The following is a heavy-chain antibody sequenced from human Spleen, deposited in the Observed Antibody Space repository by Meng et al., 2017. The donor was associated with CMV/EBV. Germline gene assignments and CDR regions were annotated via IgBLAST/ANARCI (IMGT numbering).Heavy chain of an antibody. CDR3: AGFGVTITNGMDV. CDR1: GFTFSAYS. J-gene: IGHJ6*02. D-gene: IGHD3-3*01. V-gene: IGHV3-21*01. CDR2: ISTTSTYI. Sequence: GGSLRLSCTASGFTFSAYSMNWVRQAPGKGLEWVSSISTTSTYIYYSESVKGRFTISRDNAKNSLYLQMNSLRAEDTAVYYCAGFGVTITNGMDVWGQGTTVTVSS.